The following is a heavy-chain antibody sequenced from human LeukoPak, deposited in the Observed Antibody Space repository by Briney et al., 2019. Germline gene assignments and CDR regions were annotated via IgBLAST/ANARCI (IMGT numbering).Heavy chain of an antibody. CDR1: GGSISSYY. CDR3: ASLVNYGDQNAFDI. Sequence: SETLSLTCTVSGGSISSYYWTWIRQPAGKGLEWIGRIYRDGSTNYNPSLKSRVTISVDTSKNQFSLKLSSVTAADTAVYYCASLVNYGDQNAFDIWGQGTMVTVSS. D-gene: IGHD4-17*01. V-gene: IGHV4-4*07. CDR2: IYRDGST. J-gene: IGHJ3*02.